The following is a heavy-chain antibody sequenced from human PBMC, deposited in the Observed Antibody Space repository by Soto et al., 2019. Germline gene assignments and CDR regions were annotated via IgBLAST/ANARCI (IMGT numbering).Heavy chain of an antibody. CDR2: ISYSGST. CDR1: GGSISSYY. J-gene: IGHJ4*02. D-gene: IGHD6-13*01. V-gene: IGHV4-59*08. CDR3: ATLSKSAVGDY. Sequence: QVQLQESGPGLVKPSETLSLTCTVSGGSISSYYWSWIRQPPGKGLEWIAYISYSGSTDYNPSLKSRVSTSVDTSKHQFSLELTSVPAADTAVYYCATLSKSAVGDYWGQGTLVTVSS.